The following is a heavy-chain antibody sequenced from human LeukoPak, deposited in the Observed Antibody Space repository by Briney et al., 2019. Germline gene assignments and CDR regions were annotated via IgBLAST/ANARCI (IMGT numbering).Heavy chain of an antibody. J-gene: IGHJ4*02. D-gene: IGHD5-12*01. Sequence: PSETLSLTCAVYGGSFSGYYWSWIRQPPGKGLEWIGAINHSGSTNYNPSLKSRVTISVDTSKNQFSLKLSSVTAADTAVYYCARDGDYTGYDPIDYWGQGTLVTVSS. CDR1: GGSFSGYY. V-gene: IGHV4-34*01. CDR2: INHSGST. CDR3: ARDGDYTGYDPIDY.